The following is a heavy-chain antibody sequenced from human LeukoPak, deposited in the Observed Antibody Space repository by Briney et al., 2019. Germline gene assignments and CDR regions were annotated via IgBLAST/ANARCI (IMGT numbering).Heavy chain of an antibody. V-gene: IGHV1-69*01. CDR1: GGTFSSYA. D-gene: IGHD3-10*01. CDR3: GRGGGVYYGSGSYAVDY. CDR2: IIPIFGTA. J-gene: IGHJ4*02. Sequence: SVKVSCKASGGTFSSYAISWVRQAPGQGLEWVGGIIPIFGTANYAQKFQGRVTITADESTSTAYMELSSLRSEDTAVYYCGRGGGVYYGSGSYAVDYWGQGTLVTVSS.